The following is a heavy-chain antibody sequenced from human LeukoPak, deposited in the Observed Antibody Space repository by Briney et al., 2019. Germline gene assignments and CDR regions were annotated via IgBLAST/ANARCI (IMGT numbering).Heavy chain of an antibody. CDR2: IYSGGST. D-gene: IGHD1-26*01. J-gene: IGHJ4*02. CDR3: ARDLRGSYYAD. Sequence: GGSLRLSCAASGFTFSSNYMSWVRQAPGKGLEWVSVIYSGGSTYYADSVKGRFTISRDNSKNTLYLQMNSLRAEDTAVYYCARDLRGSYYADWGQGTLVTVSS. CDR1: GFTFSSNY. V-gene: IGHV3-53*01.